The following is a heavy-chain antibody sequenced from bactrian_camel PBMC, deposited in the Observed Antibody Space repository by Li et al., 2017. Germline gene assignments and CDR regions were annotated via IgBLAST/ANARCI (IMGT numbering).Heavy chain of an antibody. J-gene: IGHJ4*01. Sequence: VQLVESGGGSVQAGGSLRLSCAASGFTFSSSAMSWFRQAPGKGLEWVSAINSGGGSSYYADSVKGRFTISKDNVENTLYLQMNNLKPEDSAMYYCAATPGPSCLYSGYPNLYNCGQGTQVTVS. V-gene: IGHV3S31*01. CDR3: AATPGPSCLYSGYPNLYN. D-gene: IGHD4*01. CDR1: GFTFSSSA. CDR2: INSGGGSS.